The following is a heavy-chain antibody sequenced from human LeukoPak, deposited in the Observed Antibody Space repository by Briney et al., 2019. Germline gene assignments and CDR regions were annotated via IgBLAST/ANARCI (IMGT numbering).Heavy chain of an antibody. CDR3: ASGDYGDPPLNY. Sequence: ASVKVSCTASGYTFTSYFVHWVRQAPGQGLQWMGCINPNTGGTNYAQKVQGRVTMTRDKSISTAYMELSRLRSDDTAVDYCASGDYGDPPLNYWGQGTLVTVSS. CDR2: INPNTGGT. D-gene: IGHD4/OR15-4a*01. J-gene: IGHJ4*02. CDR1: GYTFTSYF. V-gene: IGHV1-2*02.